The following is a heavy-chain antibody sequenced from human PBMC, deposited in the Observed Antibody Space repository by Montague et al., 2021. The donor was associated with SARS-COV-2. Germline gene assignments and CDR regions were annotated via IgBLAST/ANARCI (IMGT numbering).Heavy chain of an antibody. J-gene: IGHJ6*02. Sequence: SLRLSCAASGFIFSNYNMTWVRQTPGKGLEWVSYINGASSRTNYADSVKGRFTISRDNAKNSLFMQMNSLRAEDTAVYYCARDQPHYDILTGYYKDYYYMDVWGQGTTVTVSS. D-gene: IGHD3-9*01. CDR1: GFIFSNYN. CDR2: INGASSRT. V-gene: IGHV3-11*06. CDR3: ARDQPHYDILTGYYKDYYYMDV.